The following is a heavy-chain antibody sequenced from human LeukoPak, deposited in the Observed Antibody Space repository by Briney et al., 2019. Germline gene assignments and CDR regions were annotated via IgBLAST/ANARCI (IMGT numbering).Heavy chain of an antibody. V-gene: IGHV1-69*13. CDR3: ATNILGYCSSTSCPYAHYYYYYMDV. CDR1: GGTFSSYA. CDR2: IIPIFGTA. J-gene: IGHJ6*03. D-gene: IGHD2-2*01. Sequence: SVKVSCKASGGTFSSYAISWVRQAPGQGPEWMGGIIPIFGTANYAQKFQGRVTITADESTSTAYMELSSLRSEDTAVYYCATNILGYCSSTSCPYAHYYYYYMDVWGKGTTVTVSS.